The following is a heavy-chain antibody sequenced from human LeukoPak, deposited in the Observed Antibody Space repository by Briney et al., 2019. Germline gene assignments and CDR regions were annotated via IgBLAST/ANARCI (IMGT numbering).Heavy chain of an antibody. J-gene: IGHJ4*02. CDR3: ARSPLAGATRVDF. D-gene: IGHD1-26*01. CDR2: ISGYNGNT. Sequence: GASAKVSCKASGYTFTSYGISWLRQAPGQGLEWMGWISGYNGNTNYAQKLQGRVTMTTDTSTNTAYMELRSLRSDDTAVYYCARSPLAGATRVDFWGQGTLVTVSS. V-gene: IGHV1-18*01. CDR1: GYTFTSYG.